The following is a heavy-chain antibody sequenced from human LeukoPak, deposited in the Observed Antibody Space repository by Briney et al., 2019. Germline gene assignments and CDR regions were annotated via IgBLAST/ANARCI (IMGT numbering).Heavy chain of an antibody. CDR3: ASGGAYSSLDY. J-gene: IGHJ4*02. CDR1: GYTFTSYD. Sequence: ASVKVSCKASGYTFTSYDINWVRQATGQGLEWMGWMNPNSGNTGYAQKFQGRVTITADESTSTAYMELSSLRSEDTAVYYCASGGAYSSLDYWGQGTLVTVSS. V-gene: IGHV1-8*01. D-gene: IGHD6-13*01. CDR2: MNPNSGNT.